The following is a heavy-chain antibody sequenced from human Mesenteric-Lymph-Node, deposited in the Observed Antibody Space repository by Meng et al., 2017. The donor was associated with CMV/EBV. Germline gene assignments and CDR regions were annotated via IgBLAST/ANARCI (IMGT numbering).Heavy chain of an antibody. J-gene: IGHJ5*02. CDR1: GFTFSNYW. CDR2: IYTDESTT. D-gene: IGHD6-19*01. CDR3: ARDLTAVTGTESNWFDP. V-gene: IGHV3-74*01. Sequence: GGSLRLSCAASGFTFSNYWMHWVRQAPGKGLVWVSRIYTDESTTSYADSVKGRFTISRDNAKNTLYLQMNSLSSEDTAVYYCARDLTAVTGTESNWFDPWGQGTLVTVSS.